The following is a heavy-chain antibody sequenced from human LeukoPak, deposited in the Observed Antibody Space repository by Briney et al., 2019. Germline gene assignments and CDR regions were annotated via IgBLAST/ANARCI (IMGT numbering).Heavy chain of an antibody. CDR2: ISGSGGST. V-gene: IGHV3-23*01. J-gene: IGHJ5*02. Sequence: GGSLRLSCAASGFTFSSYAVSWVRPAPGKGLEWVSAISGSGGSTYYADSVKGRFTISRDNSKNTLYLQMNGLRAEDTAVYYCAKDGGGITTNWFDPWGQGPLVTVSS. D-gene: IGHD3-22*01. CDR3: AKDGGGITTNWFDP. CDR1: GFTFSSYA.